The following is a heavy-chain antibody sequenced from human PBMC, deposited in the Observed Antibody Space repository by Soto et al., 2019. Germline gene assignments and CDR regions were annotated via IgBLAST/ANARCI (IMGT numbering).Heavy chain of an antibody. CDR3: AREEASGSYYYYYYYYGMDV. CDR2: IIPILGIA. D-gene: IGHD3-10*01. V-gene: IGHV1-69*04. J-gene: IGHJ6*02. Sequence: SVKVSCKASGGTFSSYAISWVRQAPGQGLEWMGRIIPILGIANYAQKFQGRVTITADKSTSTAYMELSSLRSEDTAVYYCAREEASGSYYYYYYYYGMDVWGQGTTVTVSS. CDR1: GGTFSSYA.